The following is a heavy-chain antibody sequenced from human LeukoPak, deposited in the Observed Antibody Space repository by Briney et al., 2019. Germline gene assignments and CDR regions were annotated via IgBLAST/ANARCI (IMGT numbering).Heavy chain of an antibody. V-gene: IGHV3-30-3*01. CDR2: ISYDGSNK. J-gene: IGHJ3*02. Sequence: GGSLRLSCAASGSTFSSYAMHWVRQAPGKGLEWVAVISYDGSNKYYADSVKGRFTISRDNSKNTLYLQMNSLRAEDTAVYYCARDPEYCSGGSCYSETLAFDIWGQGTMVTVSS. CDR1: GSTFSSYA. CDR3: ARDPEYCSGGSCYSETLAFDI. D-gene: IGHD2-15*01.